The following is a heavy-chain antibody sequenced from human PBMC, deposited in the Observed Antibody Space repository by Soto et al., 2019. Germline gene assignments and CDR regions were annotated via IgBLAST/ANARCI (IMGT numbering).Heavy chain of an antibody. CDR3: ARHSLALRKNNWFDP. CDR2: IFYLGSS. J-gene: IGHJ5*02. CDR1: GDSIISSDFY. Sequence: SETLSLTCTVSGDSIISSDFYWGWVRQPPGKGLEWIGSIFYLGSSYYNPSLKSRVTMSVDTSKNQFSLRLRSVTAADTALFFCARHSLALRKNNWFDPWGQGIMVTVSS. D-gene: IGHD3-3*02. V-gene: IGHV4-39*01.